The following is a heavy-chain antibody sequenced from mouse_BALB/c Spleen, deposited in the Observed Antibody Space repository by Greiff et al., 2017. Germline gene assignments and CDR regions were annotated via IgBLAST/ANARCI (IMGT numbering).Heavy chain of an antibody. D-gene: IGHD2-14*01. J-gene: IGHJ4*01. CDR2: ISSGSSTI. V-gene: IGHV5-17*02. CDR1: GFTFSSFG. CDR3: ARSVYDGAMDY. Sequence: DVKLVESGGGLVQPGGSRKLSCAASGFTFSSFGMHWVRQAPEKGLEWVAYISSGSSTIYYADTVKGRFTISRDNPKNTLFLQMTSLRSEDTAMYYCARSVYDGAMDYWGQGTSVTVSS.